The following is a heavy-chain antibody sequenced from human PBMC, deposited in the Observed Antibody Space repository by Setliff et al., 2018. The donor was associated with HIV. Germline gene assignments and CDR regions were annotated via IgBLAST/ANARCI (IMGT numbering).Heavy chain of an antibody. J-gene: IGHJ1*01. Sequence: PSETLSLTCTVSGGSITSHYWSFIRQPPGKGLEWIGSIYYNGITNYNPSLTSRVTISVDTSKNQFSLKLSSVTAADTAVYFCARAGYYGTTSYWEYFQHWGQGALVTV. CDR1: GGSITSHY. CDR3: ARAGYYGTTSYWEYFQH. V-gene: IGHV4-59*11. D-gene: IGHD1-7*01. CDR2: IYYNGIT.